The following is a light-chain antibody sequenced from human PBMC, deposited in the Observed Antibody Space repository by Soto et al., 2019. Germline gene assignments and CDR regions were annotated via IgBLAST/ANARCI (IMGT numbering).Light chain of an antibody. J-gene: IGKJ5*01. CDR2: AAS. CDR1: QDINTY. V-gene: IGKV1-9*01. Sequence: DIQLTQSPSFLSASVGDRVTITCRASQDINTYLAWYQQKPGKAPKLLIFAASTLQNGVQSRFSGSGSGTEFTVTITSLQPEDFATYSCQQRKSDPITLGQGTRPEIK. CDR3: QQRKSDPIT.